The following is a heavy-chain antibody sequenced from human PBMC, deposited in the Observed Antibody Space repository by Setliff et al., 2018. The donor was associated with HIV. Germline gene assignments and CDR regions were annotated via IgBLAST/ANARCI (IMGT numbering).Heavy chain of an antibody. V-gene: IGHV4-39*01. CDR1: GDSTSSSSSY. J-gene: IGHJ4*02. D-gene: IGHD5-18*01. CDR3: ARTRGYTYGYIDS. CDR2: IYYSGST. Sequence: SETLSLTCTVSGDSTSSSSSYWGWIRQPPGKGLAWIGSIYYSGSTYYNPSLKSRVTISVDTSKNQFSLKLNSVTAADTAVYYCARTRGYTYGYIDSWAQGTLVTVSS.